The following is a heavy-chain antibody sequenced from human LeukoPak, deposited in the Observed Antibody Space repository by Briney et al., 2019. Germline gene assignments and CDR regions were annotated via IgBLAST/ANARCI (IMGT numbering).Heavy chain of an antibody. V-gene: IGHV3-30*18. D-gene: IGHD4-17*01. CDR1: GFTLSNYA. Sequence: GGSLRLSCAVSGFTLSNYAMHWVRQAPGKGLEWVAFISNDGITEYYADSMKGRFTISRDNSKNTVYLQMNSLRPEDTALYYCAKDDYGDFPWYFNSWGQGTLVTVSS. J-gene: IGHJ4*02. CDR2: ISNDGITE. CDR3: AKDDYGDFPWYFNS.